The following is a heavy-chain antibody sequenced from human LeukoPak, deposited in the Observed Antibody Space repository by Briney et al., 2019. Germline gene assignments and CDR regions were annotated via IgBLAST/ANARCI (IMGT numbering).Heavy chain of an antibody. V-gene: IGHV4-59*08. CDR1: GGSISSYY. CDR3: ARPARGAMGDHYFDY. D-gene: IGHD5-18*01. Sequence: SETLSLTCTVSGGSISSYYWSWIRQPPGKGLEWIGYIYYSGSTNYNPSLKSRVTISVDTSKNQFSLKLSSVTAADTAVYYCARPARGAMGDHYFDYWGQGTLVTVSS. CDR2: IYYSGST. J-gene: IGHJ4*02.